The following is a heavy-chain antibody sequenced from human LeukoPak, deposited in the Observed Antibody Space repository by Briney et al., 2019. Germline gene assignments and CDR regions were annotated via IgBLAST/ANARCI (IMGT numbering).Heavy chain of an antibody. Sequence: ASVKVSCKASGYTFTGYYMHWVRQAPGQGLEWMGWINPNSGGTNYAQKFQGRVTMTRDTSISTAYMELSRLRSDDTAVYYCARSITTIKSSLAKSYYYYYMDVWGKGTTVTVSS. J-gene: IGHJ6*03. V-gene: IGHV1-2*02. CDR3: ARSITTIKSSLAKSYYYYYMDV. CDR1: GYTFTGYY. D-gene: IGHD3-10*01. CDR2: INPNSGGT.